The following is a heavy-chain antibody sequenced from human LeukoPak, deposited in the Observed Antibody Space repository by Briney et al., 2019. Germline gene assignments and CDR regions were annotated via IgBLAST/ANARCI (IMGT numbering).Heavy chain of an antibody. J-gene: IGHJ6*03. Sequence: PGGSLRLCCAASGFSFSSYSMNWVRQAPGKGLEWISYIGASSATIYYADSVQGRFTISRDNAKNSLYLQMDNLRAEDTAVYYCAKVFGVEYFYYMDVWGNGATVIVSS. V-gene: IGHV3-48*04. CDR1: GFSFSSYS. CDR2: IGASSATI. D-gene: IGHD3-3*01. CDR3: AKVFGVEYFYYMDV.